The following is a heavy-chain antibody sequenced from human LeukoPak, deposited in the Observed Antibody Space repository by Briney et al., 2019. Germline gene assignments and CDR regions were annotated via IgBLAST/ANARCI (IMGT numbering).Heavy chain of an antibody. Sequence: PSETLSLTCTVSGCTISSSSYYWGWIRQPPGKGREWIGSIYYSGSTYYNPSLNSRATISVDTSKNQFLLKLRSVNAADTAVYYCARRDMTALTAYVFDIWGRGTMVTVSS. D-gene: IGHD4-11*01. V-gene: IGHV4-39*01. J-gene: IGHJ3*02. CDR1: GCTISSSSYY. CDR3: ARRDMTALTAYVFDI. CDR2: IYYSGST.